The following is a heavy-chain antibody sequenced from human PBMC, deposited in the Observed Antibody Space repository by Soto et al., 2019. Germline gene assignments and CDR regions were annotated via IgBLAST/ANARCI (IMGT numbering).Heavy chain of an antibody. D-gene: IGHD1-26*01. V-gene: IGHV4-59*08. J-gene: IGHJ4*02. CDR1: GGTISSWY. Sequence: SETLSLTCTVSGGTISSWYWSWIRQPPGKGLEWIGYIYYSGSTNCNPSLKSRVTISVDTSKNQFSLKLSSVTAADTAVYYCARRYGSAIDYWGQGTLVTISS. CDR2: IYYSGST. CDR3: ARRYGSAIDY.